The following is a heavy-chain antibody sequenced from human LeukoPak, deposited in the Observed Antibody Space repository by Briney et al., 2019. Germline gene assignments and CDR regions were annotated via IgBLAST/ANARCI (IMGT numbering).Heavy chain of an antibody. CDR1: GFTLSNSW. D-gene: IGHD5-24*01. CDR3: ARDNYHTS. V-gene: IGHV3-74*01. CDR2: INTDGSST. J-gene: IGHJ3*01. Sequence: GGSLRLSCAASGFTLSNSWMHWVRQAPGKGLVWVSRINTDGSSTSYADSVKGRFSISRDNAKNTLYLEMNSLRAEDTALYYCARDNYHTSWGQGTMVTVSS.